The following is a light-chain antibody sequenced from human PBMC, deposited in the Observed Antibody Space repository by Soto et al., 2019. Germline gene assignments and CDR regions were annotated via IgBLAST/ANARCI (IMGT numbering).Light chain of an antibody. V-gene: IGLV2-14*01. CDR3: TSYLTITLPYV. Sequence: QSVLTQPASVSGSPGQSITISCTGTSSDIGRYDFVSWYQQHPGKAPKLLIYEVTNRPSAVSNRFSGSKSGNTASLTISELQAEDEADYYCTSYLTITLPYVFGTGTKVTVL. CDR1: SSDIGRYDF. CDR2: EVT. J-gene: IGLJ1*01.